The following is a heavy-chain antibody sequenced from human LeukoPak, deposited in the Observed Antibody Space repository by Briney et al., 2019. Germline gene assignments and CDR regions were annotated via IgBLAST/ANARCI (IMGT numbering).Heavy chain of an antibody. D-gene: IGHD3-10*01. CDR3: ARDDYGSGSYPFYYGMDV. CDR1: GFTFSAYG. J-gene: IGHJ6*02. Sequence: GRSLRLSCAASGFTFSAYGVHWARQAPGKGLEWVAVVWYDGSNKYYADSVKGRFTISRDNSKNTLYLQMNSLRAEDTAVYYCARDDYGSGSYPFYYGMDVWGQGTTVTVSS. CDR2: VWYDGSNK. V-gene: IGHV3-33*01.